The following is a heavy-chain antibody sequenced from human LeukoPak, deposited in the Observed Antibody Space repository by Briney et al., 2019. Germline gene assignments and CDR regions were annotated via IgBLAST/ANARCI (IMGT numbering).Heavy chain of an antibody. CDR1: GIAFSGYS. Sequence: PGGSLRLSCEASGIAFSGYSMNWVRQAPGGSLEWVSSISSSRTYIYYADSVKGRFTVSRDNAKNSLYLQMNGLRAEDTAVYYCARDASPGSVGRRFDPWGQGTRVTVSS. CDR3: ARDASPGSVGRRFDP. J-gene: IGHJ5*02. D-gene: IGHD1-26*01. CDR2: ISSSRTYI. V-gene: IGHV3-21*01.